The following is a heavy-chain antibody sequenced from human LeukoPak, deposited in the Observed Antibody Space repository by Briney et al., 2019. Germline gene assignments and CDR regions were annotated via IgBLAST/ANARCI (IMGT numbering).Heavy chain of an antibody. Sequence: SETLSLTCTVSGGSMSSYYWSWIRQPPGKGLEWIGYIYTSGSTNYNPSLKSRVTISVDTSKNQFSLKLSSVTAADTAVYYCARRAGYSYGYAYYYYMDVWGKGTTVTVSS. CDR3: ARRAGYSYGYAYYYYMDV. CDR1: GGSMSSYY. D-gene: IGHD5-18*01. CDR2: IYTSGST. J-gene: IGHJ6*03. V-gene: IGHV4-4*09.